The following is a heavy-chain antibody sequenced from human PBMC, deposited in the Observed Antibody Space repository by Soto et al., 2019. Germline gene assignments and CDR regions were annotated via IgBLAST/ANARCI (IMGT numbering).Heavy chain of an antibody. CDR1: RFTLPSIV. V-gene: IGHV3-23*01. Sequence: GGSLRLSCAASRFTLPSIVMNWVRQAPGKGLEWVSTVSPGGDVSHYTDSVKGRFTISRDNSRRTLHLQMDSLRAEDAAVYFCVRRAISATTSWGAFEVWGQGTVVTASS. CDR2: VSPGGDVS. D-gene: IGHD2-2*01. CDR3: VRRAISATTSWGAFEV. J-gene: IGHJ3*01.